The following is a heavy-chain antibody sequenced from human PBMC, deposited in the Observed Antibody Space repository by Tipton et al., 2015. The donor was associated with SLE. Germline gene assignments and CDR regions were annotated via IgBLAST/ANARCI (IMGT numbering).Heavy chain of an antibody. J-gene: IGHJ5*02. CDR2: INNDGFRT. CDR3: AKDRYYYGSGSYWEYDT. CDR1: GFMFGSYA. D-gene: IGHD3-10*01. Sequence: GSLRLSCAASGFMFGSYAMSWVRQAPGKGLEWVSGINNDGFRTYYADSVGRFTISKDNSKNTVYLQMNSLRVEDTAIYYCAKDRYYYGSGSYWEYDTWGQGTLVTVSS. V-gene: IGHV3-23*03.